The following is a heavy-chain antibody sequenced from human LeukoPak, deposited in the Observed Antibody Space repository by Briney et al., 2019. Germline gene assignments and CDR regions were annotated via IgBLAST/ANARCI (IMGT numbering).Heavy chain of an antibody. Sequence: GASVKVSCKASGYTFTNFGISWIRQAPGQGLEWMGWISAYNGNTNYAQNLQGRVTMTTDTSTSTAYMELRSLRSDDTAVYYCAREALYCSGGSCPYPYYFDYWGQGTLVTVSS. CDR2: ISAYNGNT. V-gene: IGHV1-18*01. CDR1: GYTFTNFG. CDR3: AREALYCSGGSCPYPYYFDY. J-gene: IGHJ4*02. D-gene: IGHD2-15*01.